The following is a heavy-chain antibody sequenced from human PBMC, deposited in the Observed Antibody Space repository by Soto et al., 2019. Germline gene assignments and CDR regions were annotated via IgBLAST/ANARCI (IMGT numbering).Heavy chain of an antibody. Sequence: QVQLVQSGADVKKPGSSVKVSCKTSGGSFGSSAISWVRQAPAQGLEWMGEIIPVFDKANYAQNFQDRLTSTAAESTGTVFMQLSSVRSDDTALYFCARLRRDWGDAFDLWGQGTFVTVSS. J-gene: IGHJ3*01. CDR3: ARLRRDWGDAFDL. CDR1: GGSFGSSA. CDR2: IIPVFDKA. V-gene: IGHV1-69*01. D-gene: IGHD3-16*01.